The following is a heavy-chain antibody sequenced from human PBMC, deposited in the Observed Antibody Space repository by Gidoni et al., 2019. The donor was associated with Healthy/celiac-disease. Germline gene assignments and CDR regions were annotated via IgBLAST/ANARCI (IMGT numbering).Heavy chain of an antibody. CDR2: IIPIFGTA. V-gene: IGHV1-69*01. CDR3: VVGYCSSTSCSFLDAFDI. CDR1: GGTFSSYA. D-gene: IGHD2-2*01. Sequence: QVQLVQSGAEVKKPGSSVKVSCKASGGTFSSYAISWVRQAPGQGLEWMGGIIPIFGTANYAQKFQGRVTITADESTSTAYMELSSLRSEDTAVYYCVVGYCSSTSCSFLDAFDIWGQGTMVTVSS. J-gene: IGHJ3*02.